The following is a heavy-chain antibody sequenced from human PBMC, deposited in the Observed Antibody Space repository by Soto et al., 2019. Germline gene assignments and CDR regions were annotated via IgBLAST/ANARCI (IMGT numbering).Heavy chain of an antibody. V-gene: IGHV3-48*02. J-gene: IGHJ5*02. Sequence: PGGSLRLSCVASGFIFSRYSMNWVRQAPGKGLEWISFISVGGKTIHYADSVKGRFTVSRDNAENSLYLQMNSLRDEDTAVYYCAREDRTTMSGAMIVWFDPWGQGTLVTVSS. D-gene: IGHD3-10*02. CDR2: ISVGGKTI. CDR3: AREDRTTMSGAMIVWFDP. CDR1: GFIFSRYS.